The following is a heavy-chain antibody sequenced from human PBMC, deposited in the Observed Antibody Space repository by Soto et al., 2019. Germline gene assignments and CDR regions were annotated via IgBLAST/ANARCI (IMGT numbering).Heavy chain of an antibody. CDR2: ISSSSSYI. CDR1: GFTFSSYS. CDR3: ARPYSGYDLDAFDI. Sequence: EVQLVESGGGLVKPGGSLRLSCAASGFTFSSYSMNWVRQAPGKGLEWVSSISSSSSYIYYADSVKGRFTISRDNAKNSLDLQMNSLRAEDTAVYYCARPYSGYDLDAFDIWGQGTMVTVSS. V-gene: IGHV3-21*01. D-gene: IGHD5-12*01. J-gene: IGHJ3*02.